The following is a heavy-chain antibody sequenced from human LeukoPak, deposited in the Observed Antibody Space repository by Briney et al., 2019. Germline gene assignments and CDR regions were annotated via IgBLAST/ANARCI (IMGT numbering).Heavy chain of an antibody. CDR1: GYTFTGYY. V-gene: IGHV1-2*02. CDR2: INPNSGGT. CDR3: ARELTWSGYHTNGFDP. J-gene: IGHJ5*02. D-gene: IGHD3-3*01. Sequence: ASVKVSCKASGYTFTGYYMHWVRQAPGQGLEWMGWINPNSGGTNYAQKFQGRVTMTRDTSISTAYMELSRLRSDDTAVYYCARELTWSGYHTNGFDPWGQGTLVTVS.